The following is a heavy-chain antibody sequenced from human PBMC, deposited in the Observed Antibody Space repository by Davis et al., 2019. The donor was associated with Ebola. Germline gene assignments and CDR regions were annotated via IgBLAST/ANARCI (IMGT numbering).Heavy chain of an antibody. CDR1: GGSISSYY. Sequence: MPSETLSLTCTVSGGSISSYYWSCIRQHPAQGLEWIGYIYYSGSTNYNPSLKSRVTISVDTSKNQFSLKLSSVTAADTAVYYCARLLGYCSGGSCHFDYWGQGTLVTVSS. CDR3: ARLLGYCSGGSCHFDY. V-gene: IGHV4-59*08. CDR2: IYYSGST. D-gene: IGHD2-15*01. J-gene: IGHJ4*02.